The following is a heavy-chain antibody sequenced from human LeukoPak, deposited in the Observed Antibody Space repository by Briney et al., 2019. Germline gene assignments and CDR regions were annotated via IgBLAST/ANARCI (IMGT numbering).Heavy chain of an antibody. J-gene: IGHJ3*02. Sequence: SETLSLTCSVSGGSISGYYWTWIRQPAGKGLEWIGRVYTSGSTHYNPSLKTRLTMSVDTSKNQFSLKLSSVTAADTAVYYCARLITGTTSAFDIWGQGTMVTVSS. V-gene: IGHV4-4*07. D-gene: IGHD1-7*01. CDR2: VYTSGST. CDR1: GGSISGYY. CDR3: ARLITGTTSAFDI.